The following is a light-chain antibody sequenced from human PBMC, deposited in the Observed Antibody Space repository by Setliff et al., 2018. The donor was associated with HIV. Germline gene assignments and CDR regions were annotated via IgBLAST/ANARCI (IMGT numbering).Light chain of an antibody. V-gene: IGLV1-44*01. CDR3: ASWDDSLKVYV. CDR1: NSNIGTTT. J-gene: IGLJ1*01. CDR2: TNS. Sequence: QSVLTQSPSVSGTPGQRVTISCSGSNSNIGTTTVNWYQRLPGAAPKLLIYTNSHRPSGVPDRFSGSKSGTSASLAISGLQSEDEAEYHCASWDDSLKVYVFGSGTKGTVL.